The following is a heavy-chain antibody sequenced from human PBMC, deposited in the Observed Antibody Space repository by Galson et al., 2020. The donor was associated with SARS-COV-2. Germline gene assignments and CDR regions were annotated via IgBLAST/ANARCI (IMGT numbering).Heavy chain of an antibody. V-gene: IGHV3-33*06. CDR1: GFTFSSYG. D-gene: IGHD4-17*01. J-gene: IGHJ4*02. CDR2: IWYDGSNK. Sequence: GGSLRLSCAASGFTFSSYGMHWVRQAPGKGLEWVAVIWYDGSNKYYADSVKGRFTISRDNSKNTLYLQMNSLRAEDTAVYYCAKDRPQGDYGGVYFDYWGQGTLVTVSS. CDR3: AKDRPQGDYGGVYFDY.